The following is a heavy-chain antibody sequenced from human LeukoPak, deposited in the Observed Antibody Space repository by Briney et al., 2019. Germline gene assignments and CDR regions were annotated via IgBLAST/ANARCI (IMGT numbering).Heavy chain of an antibody. CDR3: ARERDLTGTTDY. D-gene: IGHD1-7*01. CDR1: GGCISSSSYY. CDR2: IYYSGCT. Sequence: SETLSLTCTVSGGCISSSSYYWGWISQPPGKGLEWIGSIYYSGCTYYNPSLKSRVTISVDTSKNQFSLKLSSVTAANTAVYYCARERDLTGTTDYWGQGTLVTVSS. J-gene: IGHJ4*02. V-gene: IGHV4-39*07.